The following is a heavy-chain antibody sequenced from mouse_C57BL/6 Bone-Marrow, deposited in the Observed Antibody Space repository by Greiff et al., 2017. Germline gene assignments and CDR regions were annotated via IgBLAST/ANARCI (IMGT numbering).Heavy chain of an antibody. CDR2: IYPRSGNT. CDR1: GYTFTSYG. D-gene: IGHD1-1*02. Sequence: QVQLQQSGAELARPGASVKLSCKASGYTFTSYGISWVKQRTGQGLEWIGEIYPRSGNTYYNEKFKGKATLTADKSSSTAYMELRSLTSEDSAVYFCARLWTYWGQGTLVTVSA. V-gene: IGHV1-81*01. J-gene: IGHJ3*01. CDR3: ARLWTY.